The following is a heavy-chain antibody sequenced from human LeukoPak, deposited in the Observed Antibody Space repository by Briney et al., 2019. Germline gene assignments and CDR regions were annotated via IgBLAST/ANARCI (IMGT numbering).Heavy chain of an antibody. CDR2: INPVGGVT. J-gene: IGHJ4*02. Sequence: ASVKVSCKASGYTFNDYTMNWVRQAPGQGLEWMGVINPVGGVTTYAQRFQGRVTMTRDTSTSTFDMELSSLKSEDTAVYYCARLWSYYDNSGFFEDYWGQGTLVTVSS. V-gene: IGHV1-46*02. D-gene: IGHD3-22*01. CDR1: GYTFNDYT. CDR3: ARLWSYYDNSGFFEDY.